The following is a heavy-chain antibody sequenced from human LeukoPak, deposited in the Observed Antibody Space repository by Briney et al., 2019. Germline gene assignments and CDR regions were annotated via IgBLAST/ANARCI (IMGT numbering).Heavy chain of an antibody. Sequence: GGSLRLSCAASGFTFSSYAMSWVHQAPGKGLEWVSAISGSGGSTYYADSVKGRFTISRDNSKNTLYLQMNSLRAEDTAVYYCAKDPPDLAVAGNSRCFDYWGQGTLVTVSS. J-gene: IGHJ4*02. V-gene: IGHV3-23*01. CDR1: GFTFSSYA. CDR3: AKDPPDLAVAGNSRCFDY. CDR2: ISGSGGST. D-gene: IGHD6-19*01.